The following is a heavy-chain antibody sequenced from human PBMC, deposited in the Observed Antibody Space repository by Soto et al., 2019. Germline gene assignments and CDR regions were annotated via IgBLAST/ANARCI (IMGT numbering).Heavy chain of an antibody. D-gene: IGHD2-15*01. CDR3: ARSGGLDRDFNY. CDR1: GGTFSSDS. Sequence: QVQLVQSGAEVKKPGSSVMVSCKASGGTFSSDSFSWVRQAPGQGLEWMGGIIPMFDTPIYAQKFQDRVTITADESTSTAYMQLSSLRSGDTAVYYCARSGGLDRDFNYWGQGSLDTVSS. CDR2: IIPMFDTP. J-gene: IGHJ4*02. V-gene: IGHV1-69*12.